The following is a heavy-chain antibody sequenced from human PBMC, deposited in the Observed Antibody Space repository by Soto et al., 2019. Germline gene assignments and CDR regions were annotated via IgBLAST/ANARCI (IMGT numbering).Heavy chain of an antibody. CDR3: ATMGTPATGLYFFDY. Sequence: QVQLQASGPGLVTPSQTLSLTCTVSGGSISSGNYYWSWIRPPPVKGLELIGFISYSGSTYYSTSLKSRVTISVDTSKGQFSLNLSFVPAADTAVYYCATMGTPATGLYFFDYWGQGSLVTVSS. D-gene: IGHD2-15*01. CDR2: ISYSGST. V-gene: IGHV4-30-4*01. CDR1: GGSISSGNYY. J-gene: IGHJ4*02.